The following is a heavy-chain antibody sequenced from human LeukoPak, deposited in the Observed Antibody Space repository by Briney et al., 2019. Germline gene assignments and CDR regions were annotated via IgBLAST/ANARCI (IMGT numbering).Heavy chain of an antibody. J-gene: IGHJ3*02. CDR3: ARAYSSSSGRDAFDS. V-gene: IGHV3-48*02. CDR1: GFTFNSYN. D-gene: IGHD6-6*01. CDR2: ISSSSSTI. Sequence: GGSLRLSCAASGFTFNSYNMNWVRQAPGKGLEWVSYISSSSSTIYYADSVKGRFTISRDSAKTSLFMQMNSLRDEDTAVYYCARAYSSSSGRDAFDSWGLGTLVTVSS.